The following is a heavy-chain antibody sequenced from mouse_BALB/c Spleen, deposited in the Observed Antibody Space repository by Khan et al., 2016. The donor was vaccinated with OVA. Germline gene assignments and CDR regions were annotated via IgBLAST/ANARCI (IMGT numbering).Heavy chain of an antibody. V-gene: IGHV9-3-1*01. CDR2: INTYTGEP. J-gene: IGHJ4*01. CDR3: ARPPYYSYTLDY. Sequence: QIQLVQSGPELMKPGETVKISCKASGYYFTNYGINWVKQSPGKALKWMGWINTYTGEPTYADDFKGRFAFSLETSANTAYLQINILKNEDTATYFCARPPYYSYTLDYWGQGTSVTVSS. CDR1: GYYFTNYG. D-gene: IGHD2-10*01.